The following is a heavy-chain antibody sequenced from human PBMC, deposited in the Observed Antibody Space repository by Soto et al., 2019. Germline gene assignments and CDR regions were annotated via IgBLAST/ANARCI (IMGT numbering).Heavy chain of an antibody. CDR1: GYTFTSYA. J-gene: IGHJ6*02. Sequence: GASVKVSCKASGYTFTSYAMHWVRQAPGQRLEWMGWINAGNGNTKYSQKFQGRVTTTRDTSASTAYMELSSLRSEDTAVYYCARDPINTMVRGPYYYYYGMDVWGQGTTVTVSS. D-gene: IGHD3-10*01. CDR2: INAGNGNT. V-gene: IGHV1-3*01. CDR3: ARDPINTMVRGPYYYYYGMDV.